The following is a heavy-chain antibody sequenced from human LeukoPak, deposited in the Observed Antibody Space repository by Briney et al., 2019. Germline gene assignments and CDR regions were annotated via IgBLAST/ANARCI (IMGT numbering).Heavy chain of an antibody. D-gene: IGHD6-13*01. V-gene: IGHV3-9*01. Sequence: PGGSLRLSCAASGFTFSSYNMIWVRQAPGKGLEWVSGISWNSGSIGYADSVKGRFTISRDNAKNSLYLQMNSLRAEDTALYYCAKGIYSSSCLNYWGQGTLVTVSS. CDR1: GFTFSSYN. J-gene: IGHJ4*02. CDR2: ISWNSGSI. CDR3: AKGIYSSSCLNY.